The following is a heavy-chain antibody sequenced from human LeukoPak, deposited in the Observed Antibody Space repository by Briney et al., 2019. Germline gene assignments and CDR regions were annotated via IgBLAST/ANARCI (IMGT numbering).Heavy chain of an antibody. D-gene: IGHD4-11*01. CDR1: GFTFGDYA. J-gene: IGHJ4*02. Sequence: PGGSLRLSCTASGFTFGDYAMSWVRQAPGKGLEWVGFIRSKAYGGTTEYAASVKGRFTISRDDSKSIAYLQMNSLKTEDTAVYYCTRAVTTYNYWGQGTLVTVSS. CDR3: TRAVTTYNY. V-gene: IGHV3-49*04. CDR2: IRSKAYGGTT.